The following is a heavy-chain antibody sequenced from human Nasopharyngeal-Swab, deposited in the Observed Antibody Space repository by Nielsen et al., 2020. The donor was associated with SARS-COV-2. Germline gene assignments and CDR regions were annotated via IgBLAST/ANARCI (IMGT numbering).Heavy chain of an antibody. Sequence: SLKISCAASGFTFADYAMHWVRQAPGKGLEWVSGISWNSGSIGYADSVKGRFTISRDNAKNSLYLQMNSLRAEDTALYYCAKVSDSSVPADYWGQGTLVTVSS. D-gene: IGHD3-22*01. J-gene: IGHJ4*02. CDR3: AKVSDSSVPADY. CDR1: GFTFADYA. V-gene: IGHV3-9*01. CDR2: ISWNSGSI.